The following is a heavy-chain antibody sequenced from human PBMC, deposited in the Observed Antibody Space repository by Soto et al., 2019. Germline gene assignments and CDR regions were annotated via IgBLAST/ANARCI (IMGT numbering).Heavy chain of an antibody. CDR2: IWDDGRHK. CDR1: GFSFSSYA. V-gene: IGHV3-33*01. Sequence: QVQLVESGGSVVQPGRSLGLSCAASGFSFSSYAMHWVRQAPGKGLEWVAVIWDDGRHKYYADSVKGRFTISRDNSKNTLYLQMNSLRAEDTAEYYCARVVPYDSSVRGWFDPWGQGTLVTVSS. CDR3: ARVVPYDSSVRGWFDP. J-gene: IGHJ5*02. D-gene: IGHD3-22*01.